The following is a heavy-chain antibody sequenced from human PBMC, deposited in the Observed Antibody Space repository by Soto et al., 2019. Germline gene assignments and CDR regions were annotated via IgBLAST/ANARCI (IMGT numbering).Heavy chain of an antibody. CDR3: ARETIAVAGTASYGMDV. D-gene: IGHD6-19*01. Sequence: EVQLVESGGGLVKPGGSLRLSCAASEFTFSSYTMNWVRQAPGKGLEWVSSITSSSSYIYYADSVKGRFTISRDNAKNSLYLQMNSLRAEDTAVYYCARETIAVAGTASYGMDVWGQGTTVTVSS. CDR2: ITSSSSYI. CDR1: EFTFSSYT. V-gene: IGHV3-21*01. J-gene: IGHJ6*02.